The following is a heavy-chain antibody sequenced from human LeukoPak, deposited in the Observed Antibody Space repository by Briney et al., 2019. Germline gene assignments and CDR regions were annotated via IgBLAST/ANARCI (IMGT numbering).Heavy chain of an antibody. Sequence: SETLSLTCTVSGGSISSYYWSWIRQPPGKGLEWIGYIYYSGSTNYNPSLKSRVTISVDTSKNQFSLKLGSVTAADTAVYYCARGATAVRIDYWGQGTLVTVSS. CDR2: IYYSGST. V-gene: IGHV4-59*01. D-gene: IGHD1-26*01. CDR3: ARGATAVRIDY. J-gene: IGHJ4*02. CDR1: GGSISSYY.